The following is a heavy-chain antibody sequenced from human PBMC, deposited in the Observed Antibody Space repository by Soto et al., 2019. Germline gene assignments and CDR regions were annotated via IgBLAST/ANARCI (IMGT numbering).Heavy chain of an antibody. Sequence: DVQLLESGGHLVQPGGSLRLSCAASGFTFSSYAMCWVRQAPGKGLEWVSSVSAGGDMTYYSDSVKCRFTISRDNSNNALFLQMNSLRIEDTALYYCARGDRGGSGSPASYYYSGLDVWGQGATVTVS. D-gene: IGHD3-10*01. V-gene: IGHV3-23*01. CDR2: VSAGGDMT. J-gene: IGHJ6*02. CDR1: GFTFSSYA. CDR3: ARGDRGGSGSPASYYYSGLDV.